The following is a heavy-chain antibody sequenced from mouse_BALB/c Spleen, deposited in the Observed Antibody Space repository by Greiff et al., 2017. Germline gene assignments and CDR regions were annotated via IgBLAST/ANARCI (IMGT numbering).Heavy chain of an antibody. CDR2: ISSGGST. J-gene: IGHJ4*01. V-gene: IGHV5-6-5*01. D-gene: IGHD2-4*01. CDR3: ASYDYGNYAMDY. CDR1: GFTFSSYA. Sequence: EVKVVESGGGLVKPGGSLKLSCAASGFTFSSYAMSWVRQTPEKRLEWVASISSGGSTYYPDSVKGRFTISRDNARNILYLQMSSLRSEDTAMYYCASYDYGNYAMDYWGQGTSVTVSS.